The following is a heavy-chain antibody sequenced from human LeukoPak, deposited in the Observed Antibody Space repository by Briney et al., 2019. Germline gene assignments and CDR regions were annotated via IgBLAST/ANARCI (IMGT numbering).Heavy chain of an antibody. J-gene: IGHJ4*02. D-gene: IGHD4-17*01. CDR3: AKELTVTLWVYFDY. Sequence: PGGSLRLSCAASGFTFSSYGMHWVRQAPGKGLEWVAVISYDGSNKYYADSVKGRFTISRDNSKNTLYLQMNSLRAEDTAVYYCAKELTVTLWVYFDYWGQGTLVTVSS. CDR1: GFTFSSYG. CDR2: ISYDGSNK. V-gene: IGHV3-30*18.